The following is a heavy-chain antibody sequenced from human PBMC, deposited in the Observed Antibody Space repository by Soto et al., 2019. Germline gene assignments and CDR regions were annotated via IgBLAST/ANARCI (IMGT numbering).Heavy chain of an antibody. Sequence: QVQLVQSGAEVKKPGSSVKVSCKASGGTFSSYTISWVRQAPGQGLEWMGRIIPILGIANYAQKFQGRVTITADKSTSTAYIELSSLRSEDTAVYYCARDLGYCSSTSCYVYGMDVWGQGTTVTVSS. CDR3: ARDLGYCSSTSCYVYGMDV. CDR1: GGTFSSYT. D-gene: IGHD2-2*01. CDR2: IIPILGIA. J-gene: IGHJ6*02. V-gene: IGHV1-69*08.